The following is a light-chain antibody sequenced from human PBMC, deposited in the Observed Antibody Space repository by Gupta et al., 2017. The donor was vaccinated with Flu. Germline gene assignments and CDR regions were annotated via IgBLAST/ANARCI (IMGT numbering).Light chain of an antibody. CDR2: AAS. V-gene: IGKV1-8*01. J-gene: IGKJ1*01. Sequence: AIRITQSPSSFSASTGDRVTITCRASQGISSYLAWYQQKPGKAPKLLIYAASTLQSGVPSRFSGSGSGTDFTLTISCLQSEDFATYYCQQYDSYPWTFGQGTKVEIK. CDR3: QQYDSYPWT. CDR1: QGISSY.